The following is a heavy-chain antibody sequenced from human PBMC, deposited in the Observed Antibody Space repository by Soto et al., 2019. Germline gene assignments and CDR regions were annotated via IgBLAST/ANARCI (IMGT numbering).Heavy chain of an antibody. J-gene: IGHJ6*02. V-gene: IGHV1-69*13. D-gene: IGHD5-12*01. CDR1: GGTFSSYS. Sequence: ASVKVSCKASGGTFSSYSISWVRQAPGQGLEWMGGIIPIFGTANYAQKFQGRVTITADESTSTAYMELSSLRSEDTAVYYCAREGVAPYYYYGMDVWGQGTPVTVSS. CDR3: AREGVAPYYYYGMDV. CDR2: IIPIFGTA.